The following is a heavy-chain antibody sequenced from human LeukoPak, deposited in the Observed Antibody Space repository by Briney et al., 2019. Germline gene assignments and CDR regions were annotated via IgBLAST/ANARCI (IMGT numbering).Heavy chain of an antibody. D-gene: IGHD3-22*01. V-gene: IGHV3-23*01. CDR3: AKTSVFSPYYDSSGYYYPDY. Sequence: PGGSLRLSCAASRFTFSSYWMSWVRQAPGKGLEWVSAISGSGGSTYYADSVKGRFTISRDNSKNTLYLQMNSLRAEDTAVYYCAKTSVFSPYYDSSGYYYPDYWGQGTLVTVSS. CDR2: ISGSGGST. CDR1: RFTFSSYW. J-gene: IGHJ4*02.